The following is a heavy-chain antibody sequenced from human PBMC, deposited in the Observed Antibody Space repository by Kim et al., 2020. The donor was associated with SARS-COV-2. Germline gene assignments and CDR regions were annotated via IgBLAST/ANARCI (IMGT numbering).Heavy chain of an antibody. Sequence: SETLSLTCTVSGGSISSGSYYWSWIRQPAGKGLEWIGRIYTSGSTNYNPSLKSRVTISVDTSKNQFSLKLSSVTAADTAVYYCAREVGNGMDVWGQGTTVTVSS. V-gene: IGHV4-61*02. J-gene: IGHJ6*02. D-gene: IGHD1-1*01. CDR1: GGSISSGSYY. CDR2: IYTSGST. CDR3: AREVGNGMDV.